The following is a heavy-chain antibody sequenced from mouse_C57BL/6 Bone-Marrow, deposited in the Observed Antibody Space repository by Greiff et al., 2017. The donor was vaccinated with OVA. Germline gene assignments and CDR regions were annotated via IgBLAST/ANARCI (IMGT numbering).Heavy chain of an antibody. Sequence: EVKLVESGGGLVKPGGSLKLSCAASGFTFSDYGMHWVRQAPEKGLEWVAYISSGSSPIYYADTVKGRFTIYRDNDKNTLLLQMTSLRSEDTAMYYCARRQYYGSSYYAMDYWGQGTSVTVSS. CDR2: ISSGSSPI. CDR1: GFTFSDYG. V-gene: IGHV5-17*01. J-gene: IGHJ4*01. CDR3: ARRQYYGSSYYAMDY. D-gene: IGHD1-1*01.